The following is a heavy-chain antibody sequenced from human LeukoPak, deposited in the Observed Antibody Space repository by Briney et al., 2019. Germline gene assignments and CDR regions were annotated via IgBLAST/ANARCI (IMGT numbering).Heavy chain of an antibody. J-gene: IGHJ5*02. D-gene: IGHD4-17*01. Sequence: GGSLRLSCAASGFTFSSYAMSWVRQAPGKGLEWVSAISGSGGSTYYADSVKGRFTVSRDNSKDTLFLQMNTLRTDDTAVYYCARGTTGLDLWGQGTLVTVSS. CDR3: ARGTTGLDL. V-gene: IGHV3-23*01. CDR1: GFTFSSYA. CDR2: ISGSGGST.